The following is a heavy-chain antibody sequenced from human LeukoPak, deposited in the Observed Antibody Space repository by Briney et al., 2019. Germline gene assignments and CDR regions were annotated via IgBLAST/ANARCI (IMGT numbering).Heavy chain of an antibody. CDR1: GGSISSSSYY. V-gene: IGHV4-39*01. CDR2: IYYSGST. Sequence: PPETLSLTCTVSGGSISSSSYYWGWIRQPPGKGLEWIGSIYYSGSTYYNPSLKSRVTISVDTSKNQFSLKLSSVTAADTAVYYCASRGTSQDDYWGQGTLVTVAS. CDR3: ASRGTSQDDY. J-gene: IGHJ4*02. D-gene: IGHD2-2*01.